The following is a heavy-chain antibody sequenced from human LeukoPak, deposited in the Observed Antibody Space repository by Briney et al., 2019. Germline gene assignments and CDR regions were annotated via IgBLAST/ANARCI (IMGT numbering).Heavy chain of an antibody. V-gene: IGHV3-23*01. D-gene: IGHD2-21*02. CDR2: ISGSGGST. J-gene: IGHJ4*02. CDR3: AKGPEAYCGGDCYADYYFDY. CDR1: GFTFSSCA. Sequence: PGGSLRLSCAASGFTFSSCAMSWVRQAPGKGLEWVSAISGSGGSTYYAGSVKGRFTISRDNSKNTLYLQMNSLRAEDTAVYYCAKGPEAYCGGDCYADYYFDYWGQGTLVTVSS.